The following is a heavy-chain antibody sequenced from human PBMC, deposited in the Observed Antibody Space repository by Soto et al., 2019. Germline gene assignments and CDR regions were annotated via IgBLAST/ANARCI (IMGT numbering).Heavy chain of an antibody. CDR2: INPTLGTT. CDR1: GYVFTSSF. CDR3: AREVNTVIMPGDTEDYSGVDV. V-gene: IGHV1-46*01. Sequence: QVQLVQSGAEVKKPGASVKVSCKASGYVFTSSFMHWVRQAPGQGLEWMGMINPTLGTTAYAHRCQGRSAVTRDTSTATVYMDLSSLRSADTAIYYCAREVNTVIMPGDTEDYSGVDVWGQGTTVIVSS. J-gene: IGHJ6*02. D-gene: IGHD2-21*02.